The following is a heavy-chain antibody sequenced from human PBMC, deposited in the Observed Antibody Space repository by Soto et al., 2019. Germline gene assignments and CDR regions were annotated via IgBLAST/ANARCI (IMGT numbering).Heavy chain of an antibody. CDR2: ISAYNGNT. CDR3: ARGWGFGEAGHYFDY. V-gene: IGHV1-18*01. Sequence: QVQLVQSGAEVKKPGASVKVSCKASGYTFTSYGISWVRQAPGQGLEWMGWISAYNGNTNYAQKLQGRVTMTTDTAXXTAYMGLRSLRSDDTAVYYCARGWGFGEAGHYFDYWGQGTLVTVSS. J-gene: IGHJ4*02. D-gene: IGHD3-10*01. CDR1: GYTFTSYG.